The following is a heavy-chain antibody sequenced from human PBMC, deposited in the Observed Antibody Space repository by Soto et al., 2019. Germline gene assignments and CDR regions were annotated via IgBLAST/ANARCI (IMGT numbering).Heavy chain of an antibody. V-gene: IGHV4-59*01. J-gene: IGHJ6*03. CDR3: ARYLYYYYYMDV. CDR2: VYYTGST. Sequence: SETLSLTCTVSGGSISNFYWSWIRQPPGKGLEWIGYVYYTGSTSYNPSLKSRVTISVDTSKNQFSLKLSSVTAADTAVYYCARYLYYYYYMDVWGKGTTVTVSS. CDR1: GGSISNFY.